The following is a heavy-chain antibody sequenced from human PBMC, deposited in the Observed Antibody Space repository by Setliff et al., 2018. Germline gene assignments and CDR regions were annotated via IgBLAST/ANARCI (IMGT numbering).Heavy chain of an antibody. CDR3: TRSRAPSFVLAIDFDY. Sequence: ASVKVSCKTSGFTFYTFGFSWVRQAPGQGLERMGWISAYDGNTNYAQTFQDRVTMTIDTSTKTVFMELRSLRSDDTAVYYCTRSRAPSFVLAIDFDYWGQGTLVTVS. CDR1: GFTFYTFG. CDR2: ISAYDGNT. J-gene: IGHJ4*02. V-gene: IGHV1-18*01. D-gene: IGHD2-21*01.